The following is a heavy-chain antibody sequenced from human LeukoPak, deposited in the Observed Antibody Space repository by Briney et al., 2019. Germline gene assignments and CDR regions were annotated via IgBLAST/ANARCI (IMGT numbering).Heavy chain of an antibody. Sequence: SETLSLTCTVSGGSISSGSYYWSWIRQPAGKGLEWIGRIYTSGSTNYNPSLKGRVTISVDTSKNQFSLKLSSVTAADTAVYYCARDRRDGYKDYWGQGTLVTVSS. CDR2: IYTSGST. CDR3: ARDRRDGYKDY. D-gene: IGHD5-24*01. J-gene: IGHJ4*02. V-gene: IGHV4-61*02. CDR1: GGSISSGSYY.